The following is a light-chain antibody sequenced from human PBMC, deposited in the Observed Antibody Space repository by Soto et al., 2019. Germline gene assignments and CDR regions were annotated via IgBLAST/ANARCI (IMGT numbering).Light chain of an antibody. CDR2: SNN. CDR1: SSNIGSNT. CDR3: AAWADSLNVVV. J-gene: IGLJ2*01. Sequence: QSVLTQPPSASGTPGQRVTISCSGSSSNIGSNTVDWYQQLPGAAPKLLIFSNNKRPSGVPDRFSGSKSGTSASLTISGLRSEDEADYYCAAWADSLNVVVFGGGTKLTVL. V-gene: IGLV1-44*01.